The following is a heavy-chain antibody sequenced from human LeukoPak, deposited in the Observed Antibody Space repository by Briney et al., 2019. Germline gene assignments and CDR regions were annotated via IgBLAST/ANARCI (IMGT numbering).Heavy chain of an antibody. CDR1: GYTFTGHY. CDR2: INPNSGGA. CDR3: ARYALYASGGAGGFDI. J-gene: IGHJ3*02. V-gene: IGHV1-2*02. Sequence: ASEKLSCKASGYTFTGHYMHWVRQAPGQGPERMRCINPNSGGASFAPKFQGRVTMTRDTSMSTAYMELSRLRSDDTAVYHCARYALYASGGAGGFDIWGEGTMVTVSS. D-gene: IGHD3-10*01.